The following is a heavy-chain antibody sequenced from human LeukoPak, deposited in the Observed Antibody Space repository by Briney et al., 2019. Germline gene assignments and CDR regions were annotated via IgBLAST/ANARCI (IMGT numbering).Heavy chain of an antibody. Sequence: SETLSLTCTASGGSIRSSSYYWGWIRQPPGKGLEWIGSIYYSGNAYYNPSLKSRVTISVDTSKNQFSLKLSSVTAADTAVYYCARKGEGYNGSGSYSRGFDYWGQGTLVTVSS. V-gene: IGHV4-39*07. J-gene: IGHJ4*02. CDR2: IYYSGNA. CDR1: GGSIRSSSYY. D-gene: IGHD3-10*01. CDR3: ARKGEGYNGSGSYSRGFDY.